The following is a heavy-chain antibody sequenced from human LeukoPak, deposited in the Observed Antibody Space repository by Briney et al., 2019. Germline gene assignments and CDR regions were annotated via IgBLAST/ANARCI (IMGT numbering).Heavy chain of an antibody. CDR2: INHSGST. Sequence: SETLSLTCAVYGGSFSGYYWSWIRQPPGKGLEWIGEINHSGSTNYNPSLKSRVTISVDTSKNQFSLKRSSVTAADTAVYYCARARSYQLLPHPFDPWGQGTLVTVSS. J-gene: IGHJ5*02. D-gene: IGHD2-2*01. CDR1: GGSFSGYY. V-gene: IGHV4-34*01. CDR3: ARARSYQLLPHPFDP.